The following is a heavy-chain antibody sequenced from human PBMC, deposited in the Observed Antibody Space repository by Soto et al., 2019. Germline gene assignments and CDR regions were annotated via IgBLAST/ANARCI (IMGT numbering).Heavy chain of an antibody. CDR3: ARASRRRGIAVAGNGGDFDY. J-gene: IGHJ4*02. Sequence: EVQLVESGGGLVKPGGSLRLSCAASGFTFSSYSMNWVRQAPGKGLEWVSSISSSSSYIYYADSVKGRFTISRDNAKNSLYLQMNRLRAEDTAVYYCARASRRRGIAVAGNGGDFDYWGQGTLVTVSS. D-gene: IGHD6-19*01. V-gene: IGHV3-21*01. CDR2: ISSSSSYI. CDR1: GFTFSSYS.